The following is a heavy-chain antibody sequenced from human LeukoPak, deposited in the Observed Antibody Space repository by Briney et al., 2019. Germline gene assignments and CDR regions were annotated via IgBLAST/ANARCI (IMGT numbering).Heavy chain of an antibody. Sequence: GESLKISCKGSGYSFTSYWIGWVRPMPGKGLEWMGITYPGDSDTRYSPSFQGQVTISADRSISTAYLQWSSLKASDTAMYYCARSVYSSGWYDLDYWGQGTLVTVSS. CDR3: ARSVYSSGWYDLDY. J-gene: IGHJ4*02. CDR2: TYPGDSDT. D-gene: IGHD6-19*01. CDR1: GYSFTSYW. V-gene: IGHV5-51*01.